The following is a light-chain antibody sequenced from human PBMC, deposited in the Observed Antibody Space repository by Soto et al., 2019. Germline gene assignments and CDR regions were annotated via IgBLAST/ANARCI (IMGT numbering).Light chain of an antibody. CDR1: SSDVGAYDY. V-gene: IGLV2-14*01. CDR3: TSYTSIIPYV. Sequence: QSVLTQPASVSGSPGQSITISCTGTSSDVGAYDYVSWYQQHPGKAPKLIIYDVSDRPSGVSNRFSGSKSGNTASLTISGLQAEDEADYYCTSYTSIIPYVFGTGTKLTVL. CDR2: DVS. J-gene: IGLJ1*01.